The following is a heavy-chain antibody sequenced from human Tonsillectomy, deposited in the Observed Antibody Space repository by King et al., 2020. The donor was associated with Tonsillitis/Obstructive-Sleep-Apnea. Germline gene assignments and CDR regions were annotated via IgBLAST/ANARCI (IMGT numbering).Heavy chain of an antibody. V-gene: IGHV4-39*01. Sequence: LQLQESGPGLVKPSETLSLTCTVSGGSISSSSYYWGWIRQPPGKGLEWIGSIYYSGSTYYNPSLKSRVTISVDTSKNQFSLKLSSVTAADTAVYYCAGHWSGYCSGGSCPDAENWFDPWGQGTLVTVSS. CDR1: GGSISSSSYY. CDR2: IYYSGST. D-gene: IGHD2-15*01. J-gene: IGHJ5*02. CDR3: AGHWSGYCSGGSCPDAENWFDP.